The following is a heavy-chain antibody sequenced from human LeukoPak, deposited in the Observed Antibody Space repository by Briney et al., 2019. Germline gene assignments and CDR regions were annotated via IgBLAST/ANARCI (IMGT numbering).Heavy chain of an antibody. Sequence: ASVKVSCKASGYTFTGYYMHWVRQAPGQGLEWMGWINPNSGGTNYAQKFQGRVTMTRDTSISTAYMELSGLRSDDTAVYYCARGDLITMIVVASWFDPWGQGTLVTVSS. V-gene: IGHV1-2*02. D-gene: IGHD3-22*01. J-gene: IGHJ5*02. CDR2: INPNSGGT. CDR1: GYTFTGYY. CDR3: ARGDLITMIVVASWFDP.